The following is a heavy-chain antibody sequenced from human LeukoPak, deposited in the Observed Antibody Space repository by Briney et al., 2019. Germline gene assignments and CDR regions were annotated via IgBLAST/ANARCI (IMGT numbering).Heavy chain of an antibody. J-gene: IGHJ3*02. V-gene: IGHV3-21*01. CDR1: GFTFSTYN. CDR2: ISSSSGYI. D-gene: IGHD6-13*01. CDR3: ARDLENSLYNSRRDAFDI. Sequence: GGSLRLSCAASGFTFSTYNMNWVRQAPGKGLEWVSSISSSSGYIYYAYSVRGRFTISRDNAENSVYLQMNSLRAEDTAVYYCARDLENSLYNSRRDAFDIWGQGTMVTVSS.